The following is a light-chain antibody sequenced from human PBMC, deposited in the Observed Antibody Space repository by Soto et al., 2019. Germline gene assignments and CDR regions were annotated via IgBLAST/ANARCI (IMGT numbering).Light chain of an antibody. Sequence: DVQMTQSPSSLSASVGDRVTITCQASHDISAYLNWYQHKPGAAPKLLIYDASKLEAGVPSRFSGRGSGTDFTFIISSLQPEDIATYYCQQYDNVPLTFGGGTKVEIK. CDR3: QQYDNVPLT. J-gene: IGKJ4*01. CDR2: DAS. CDR1: HDISAY. V-gene: IGKV1-33*01.